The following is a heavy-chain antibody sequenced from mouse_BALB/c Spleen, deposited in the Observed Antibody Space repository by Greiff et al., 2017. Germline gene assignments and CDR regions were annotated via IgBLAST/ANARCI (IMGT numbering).Heavy chain of an antibody. J-gene: IGHJ3*01. CDR2: IWAGGST. CDR3: ARGAANDYDGAWFAY. Sequence: VQLQQSGPGLVAPSQSLSITCTVSGFSLTSYGVHWVRQPPGKGLEWLGVIWAGGSTNYNSALMSRLSISKDNSKSQVFLKMNSLQTDDTAMYYCARGAANDYDGAWFAYWGQGTLVTVSA. CDR1: GFSLTSYG. V-gene: IGHV2-9*02. D-gene: IGHD2-4*01.